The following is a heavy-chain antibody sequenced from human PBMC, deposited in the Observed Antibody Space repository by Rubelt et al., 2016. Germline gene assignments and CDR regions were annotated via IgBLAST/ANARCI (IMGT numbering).Heavy chain of an antibody. V-gene: IGHV4-39*07. D-gene: IGHD2-2*01. CDR1: GGSLSGSSFY. CDR2: IYYTGST. J-gene: IGHJ4*02. Sequence: QLQLQESGPGLLRPSETLSLTCSVSGGSLSGSSFYWAWIRQPPGKELEWIGNIYYTGSTYYNPSLRSRVTISVDTAKNQFSLRRTSVTAADAATYYCARDQGGAGAAMIGDYWGRGTLVTVAS. CDR3: ARDQGGAGAAMIGDY.